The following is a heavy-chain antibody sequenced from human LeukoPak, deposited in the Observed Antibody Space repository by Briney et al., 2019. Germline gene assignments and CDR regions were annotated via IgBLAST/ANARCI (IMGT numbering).Heavy chain of an antibody. CDR2: ISGSSSYM. CDR3: ARLGPEDY. V-gene: IGHV3-21*01. J-gene: IGHJ4*02. CDR1: GFTFSTYT. D-gene: IGHD3-16*01. Sequence: PGGSLRLSCAASGFTFSTYTMNWVRQAPGKGLEWVSSISGSSSYMYYADSVKGRFSISRDNAKNTLYLQMNSLRAEDTAVYYCARLGPEDYWGQGTLVTVSS.